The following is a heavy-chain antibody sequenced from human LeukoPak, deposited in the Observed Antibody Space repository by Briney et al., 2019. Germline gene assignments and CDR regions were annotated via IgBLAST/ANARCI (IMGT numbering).Heavy chain of an antibody. D-gene: IGHD6-13*01. CDR1: GFTFSKYN. V-gene: IGHV3-21*01. CDR3: ASQLFSSSSTYGMDV. J-gene: IGHJ6*02. Sequence: PGGSLRLSCAASGFTFSKYNMNWVRQAPGKGLEWVSSISSRSRYIFYADSVKGRFTISRDDAKNSLYLQMNSLRAEDTAVYYCASQLFSSSSTYGMDVWGQGTTVTVSS. CDR2: ISSRSRYI.